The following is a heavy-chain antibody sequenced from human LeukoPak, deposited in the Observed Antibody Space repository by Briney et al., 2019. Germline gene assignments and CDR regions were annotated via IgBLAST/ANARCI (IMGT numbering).Heavy chain of an antibody. Sequence: GESLKISCKGSGYSFTGYWIGWVRQMPGKGLEWMGIISPGDSDARYSPSFQGQVTISADKSINTAYLQWSSLKASDTAMYYCARQAYCGGDCSANFDYWGQGTLVTVSS. CDR2: ISPGDSDA. D-gene: IGHD2-21*02. V-gene: IGHV5-51*01. CDR3: ARQAYCGGDCSANFDY. CDR1: GYSFTGYW. J-gene: IGHJ4*02.